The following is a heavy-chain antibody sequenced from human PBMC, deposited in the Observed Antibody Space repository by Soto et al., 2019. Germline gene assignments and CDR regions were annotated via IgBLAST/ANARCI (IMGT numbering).Heavy chain of an antibody. CDR2: ISDPGTST. CDR1: GFTSGNYA. J-gene: IGHJ3*01. V-gene: IGHV3-23*01. D-gene: IGHD2-21*02. Sequence: GGSLRLSCAASGFTSGNYAMNWVRQAPGKGLEWISSISDPGTSTYYANSVKGRFSMSRDNSKNTLFLQMNRLRADDTAVYFCAKSLVTPSDAFDLWGRGTLVTVSS. CDR3: AKSLVTPSDAFDL.